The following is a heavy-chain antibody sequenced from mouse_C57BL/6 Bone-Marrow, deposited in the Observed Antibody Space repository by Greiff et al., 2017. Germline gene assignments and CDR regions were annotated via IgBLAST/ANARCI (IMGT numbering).Heavy chain of an antibody. Sequence: VQLQESGAELVRPGASVKLSCTASGFNIKDDYMHWVKQRPEQGLEWIGWIDPGNGGTEYASKFQGKATITADTSSNTAYLQLSSLTSEDTAVYYCTYTKSLYYFDYWGQGTTLTVSS. J-gene: IGHJ2*01. CDR2: IDPGNGGT. D-gene: IGHD1-3*01. CDR3: TYTKSLYYFDY. V-gene: IGHV14-4*01. CDR1: GFNIKDDY.